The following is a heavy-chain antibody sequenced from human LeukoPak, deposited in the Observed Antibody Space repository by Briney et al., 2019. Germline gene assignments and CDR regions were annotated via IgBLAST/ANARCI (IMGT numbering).Heavy chain of an antibody. CDR1: GGTFSSYA. J-gene: IGHJ3*02. D-gene: IGHD4-23*01. CDR3: ARDPTTEEIPTHYDGFDI. CDR2: IIPIFGTA. Sequence: GASVKVSCKASGGTFSSYAISWVRQATGQGLERMGGIIPIFGTANYAQKFQGRVTMTTDTSTSTAYMELRSLRSDDTAVYYCARDPTTEEIPTHYDGFDIWGQGTTVTVSS. V-gene: IGHV1-69*05.